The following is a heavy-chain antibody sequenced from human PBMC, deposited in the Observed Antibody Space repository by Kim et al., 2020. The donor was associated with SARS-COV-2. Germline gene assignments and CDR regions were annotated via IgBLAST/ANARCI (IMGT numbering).Heavy chain of an antibody. CDR2: ISHDGSHK. V-gene: IGHV3-30-3*01. D-gene: IGHD6-13*01. CDR3: ASGNLAAAEIDY. Sequence: GGSLRLSCAASGFTFTLYAMHWVRQAPGKGLEWVAVISHDGSHKYYADSVKGRFTISRDNSKNTMSVQMNSLRTEDTAVYYCASGNLAAAEIDYWGQGTLVTVSS. J-gene: IGHJ4*02. CDR1: GFTFTLYA.